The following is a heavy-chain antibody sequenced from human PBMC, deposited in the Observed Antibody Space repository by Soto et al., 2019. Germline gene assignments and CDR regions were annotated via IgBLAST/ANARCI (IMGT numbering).Heavy chain of an antibody. CDR1: GGSVSGDKNY. CDR3: ATSPRFAFDF. CDR2: ISYSGAT. V-gene: IGHV4-61*01. D-gene: IGHD3-16*01. Sequence: QVQLQESGPGLVKPSETLSITCSVSGGSVSGDKNYWSWIRQSPGKGLEWIGFISYSGATIYNPSLKSRLTISVDSSKNQFSLRLSSVTASDTALYYCATSPRFAFDFWGQGTTVIVSS. J-gene: IGHJ3*01.